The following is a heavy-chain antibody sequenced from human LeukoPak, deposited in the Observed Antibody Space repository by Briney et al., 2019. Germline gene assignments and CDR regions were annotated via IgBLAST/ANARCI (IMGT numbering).Heavy chain of an antibody. CDR3: ARVDDFWSGNDAFDI. J-gene: IGHJ3*02. CDR2: IYYSGGT. Sequence: SETLSLTCTVSGGSISSYYWSWIRQPPGKGLEWIGYIYYSGGTNYNPSLKSRVTISVDTSKNQFSLKLSSVTAADTAVYYCARVDDFWSGNDAFDIWGQGTMVTVSS. D-gene: IGHD3-3*01. CDR1: GGSISSYY. V-gene: IGHV4-59*01.